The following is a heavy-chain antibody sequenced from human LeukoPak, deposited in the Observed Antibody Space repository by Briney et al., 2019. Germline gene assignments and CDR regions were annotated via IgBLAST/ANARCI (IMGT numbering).Heavy chain of an antibody. J-gene: IGHJ4*02. D-gene: IGHD3-22*01. CDR1: GLTFSTYW. CDR2: IKEDGSEK. CDR3: ARDSSGYQ. Sequence: GSLRLSCAASGLTFSTYWMSWVRQAPGKGLEWVANIKEDGSEKYYGDSVKGRFTISRDNAKNSLYLQMNSLRAEDTAVYYCARDSSGYQWGQGTLVTVSS. V-gene: IGHV3-7*01.